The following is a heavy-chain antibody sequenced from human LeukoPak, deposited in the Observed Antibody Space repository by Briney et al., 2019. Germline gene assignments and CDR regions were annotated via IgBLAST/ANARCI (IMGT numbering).Heavy chain of an antibody. J-gene: IGHJ2*01. CDR2: IYHSGST. Sequence: SETLSLTCTVSGYSISSGYYWGWIRQPPGKGLEWIGSIYHSGSTYYNPSLNSRVAISVDTSKNQFSLKLSSVTAADTAVYYCARVSSSWYQDWYFDLWGRGTLVTVSS. V-gene: IGHV4-38-2*02. CDR1: GYSISSGYY. CDR3: ARVSSSWYQDWYFDL. D-gene: IGHD6-13*01.